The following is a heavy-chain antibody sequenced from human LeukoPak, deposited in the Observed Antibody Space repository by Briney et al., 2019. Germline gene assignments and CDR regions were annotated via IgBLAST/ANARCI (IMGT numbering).Heavy chain of an antibody. CDR2: IYPGDSDT. CDR1: GYRLTSYW. J-gene: IGHJ3*02. D-gene: IGHD5-24*01. Sequence: GESLKISCKGSGYRLTSYWTGWVRQMPGKGLEWMGIIYPGDSDTRYSPSFQGQVTISADKSLSTAYLQWSSLKASDTAMYYCARQDGRWLQLRRVAAFDIWGQGTIVTVTS. V-gene: IGHV5-51*01. CDR3: ARQDGRWLQLRRVAAFDI.